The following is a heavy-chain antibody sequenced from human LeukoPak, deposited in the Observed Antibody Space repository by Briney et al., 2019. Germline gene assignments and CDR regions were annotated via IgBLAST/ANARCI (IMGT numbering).Heavy chain of an antibody. V-gene: IGHV1-8*03. D-gene: IGHD3-3*01. J-gene: IGHJ5*02. Sequence: GASVKVSCKASGYTFTGYDINWVRQATGQGLEWMGWMNPNSGNTGYAQKFQGRVTITRNTSISTAYMELSSLRSEDTAVYYCARVGSDFWSGYPNWFDPWGQGTLVTVSS. CDR1: GYTFTGYD. CDR2: MNPNSGNT. CDR3: ARVGSDFWSGYPNWFDP.